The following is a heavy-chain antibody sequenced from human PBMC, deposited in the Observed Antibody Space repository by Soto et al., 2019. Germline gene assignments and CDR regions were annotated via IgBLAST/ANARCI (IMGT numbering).Heavy chain of an antibody. D-gene: IGHD3-10*01. CDR1: GFTFSSYA. Sequence: GGSLRLSCAASGFTFSSYAMSWVRQAPGKGLEWVSAISGSGGSTYYADSVKGRFTISRDNSKNTLYLQMNSLRAEDTAVYYCAKDLLELRITMVRGVRLRNYWGQGTLVTVSS. CDR2: ISGSGGST. V-gene: IGHV3-23*01. J-gene: IGHJ4*02. CDR3: AKDLLELRITMVRGVRLRNY.